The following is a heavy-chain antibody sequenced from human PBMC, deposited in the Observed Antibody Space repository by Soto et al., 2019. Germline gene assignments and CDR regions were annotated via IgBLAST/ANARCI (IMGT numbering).Heavy chain of an antibody. CDR2: IYYSGST. J-gene: IGHJ6*02. Sequence: SETLSLTCTVSGGSISSYYWSWIRQPPGKGLEWIGYIYYSGSTNYNPSLKSRVTISVDTSKNQFSLKLSSVTAADTAVYYCAIGIGYCCGGSCLGGMDVWGQGTTVTVSS. CDR3: AIGIGYCCGGSCLGGMDV. D-gene: IGHD2-15*01. V-gene: IGHV4-59*01. CDR1: GGSISSYY.